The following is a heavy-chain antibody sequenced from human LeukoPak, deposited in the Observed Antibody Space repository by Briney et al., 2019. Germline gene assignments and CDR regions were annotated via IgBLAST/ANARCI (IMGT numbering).Heavy chain of an antibody. CDR1: GGTFSSYA. CDR2: IIPIFGTA. D-gene: IGHD1-26*01. Sequence: SVKVSCKASGGTFSSYAISWVRQATGQGLEWMGRIIPIFGTANYAQKFQGRVTITTGESTSTAYMELSSLRSEDTAAYYCARDLGVGARGGSYYFDYWGQGTLVTVSS. CDR3: ARDLGVGARGGSYYFDY. V-gene: IGHV1-69*05. J-gene: IGHJ4*02.